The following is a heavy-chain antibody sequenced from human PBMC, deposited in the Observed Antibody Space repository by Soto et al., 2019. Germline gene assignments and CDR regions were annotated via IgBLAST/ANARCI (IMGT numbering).Heavy chain of an antibody. CDR2: INPKSGGT. CDR3: AREYNWNSQGWTVH. Sequence: DSVKVSCKASGYRFIDYFMHWVRRAPGQGLEWMGWINPKSGGTKIAQKFQGRTTMTRDTSINTVFMELSRLTSDDTAVYFCAREYNWNSQGWTVHWGLGTLLTVFS. V-gene: IGHV1-2*02. CDR1: GYRFIDYF. D-gene: IGHD1-7*01. J-gene: IGHJ1*01.